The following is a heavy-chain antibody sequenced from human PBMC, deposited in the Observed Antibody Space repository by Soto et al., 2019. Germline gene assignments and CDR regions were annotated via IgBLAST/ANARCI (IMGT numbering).Heavy chain of an antibody. D-gene: IGHD3-3*01. Sequence: GSSVQVSCKASGYTFTSYGISWVRQAPGQGLEWMGWISAYNGDTNYAQKLQGRVTMTTDTSTSTAYMELRSLRSDDTAVYYCARCGTTLVGVVTYGMDVWGQGTTVTVSS. CDR3: ARCGTTLVGVVTYGMDV. J-gene: IGHJ6*02. CDR2: ISAYNGDT. CDR1: GYTFTSYG. V-gene: IGHV1-18*01.